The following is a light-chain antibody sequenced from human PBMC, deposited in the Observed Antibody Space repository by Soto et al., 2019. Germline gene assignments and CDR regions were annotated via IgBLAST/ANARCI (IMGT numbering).Light chain of an antibody. J-gene: IGKJ2*01. CDR1: QSVSSN. Sequence: EIVMTQSPATLSVSPGERATLSCRASQSVSSNLAWYQQKPGQAPRLLIYGASTRATGIPARFSGSGSGTEFTLTISSLQSXXXXVYYCQQYNNWPPYTFGQGTKLEIK. CDR2: GAS. V-gene: IGKV3-15*01. CDR3: QQYNNWPPYT.